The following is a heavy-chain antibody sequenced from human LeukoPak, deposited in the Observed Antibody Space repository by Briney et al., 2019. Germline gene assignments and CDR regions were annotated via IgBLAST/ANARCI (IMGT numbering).Heavy chain of an antibody. V-gene: IGHV3-33*08. CDR2: IWYDGSNK. D-gene: IGHD3-22*01. J-gene: IGHJ4*02. CDR3: ARDKDNYYDSSGYDPLGY. Sequence: PGGSLRLSCAASGFTFSSYAMHWVRQAPGKGLEWVAVIWYDGSNKYYADSVKGRFTISRDNSKNTLYLQMNSLRAEDTAVYYCARDKDNYYDSSGYDPLGYWGQGTLVTVSS. CDR1: GFTFSSYA.